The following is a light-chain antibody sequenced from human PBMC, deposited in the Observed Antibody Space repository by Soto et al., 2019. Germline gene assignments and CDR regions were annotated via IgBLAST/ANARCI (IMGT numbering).Light chain of an antibody. V-gene: IGLV2-14*01. CDR2: EVS. Sequence: QSALTQPASVSGSLGQSITISCTGTSSDVGGFNYVSWYQQHPGKAPKLMIYEVSNRPSGVSNRFSGSKSGNTASLTISGLQAEDEADYYCCSYARGSRAFGGGTKVTVL. CDR3: CSYARGSRA. CDR1: SSDVGGFNY. J-gene: IGLJ3*02.